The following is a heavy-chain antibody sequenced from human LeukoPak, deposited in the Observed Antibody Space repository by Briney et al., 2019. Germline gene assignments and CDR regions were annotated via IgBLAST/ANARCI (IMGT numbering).Heavy chain of an antibody. CDR2: ISAYNGNT. CDR1: GYAFINFG. D-gene: IGHD4-17*01. CDR3: ARAHYGDPPGDY. V-gene: IGHV1-18*01. Sequence: ASVKVSCTASGYAFINFGIYWVRQAPGQGLEWMGSISAYNGNTKYAQQFQGRVTMTTDTSTSTAYMELRSLRSGDTAVYYCARAHYGDPPGDYWGQGTLVTVSS. J-gene: IGHJ4*02.